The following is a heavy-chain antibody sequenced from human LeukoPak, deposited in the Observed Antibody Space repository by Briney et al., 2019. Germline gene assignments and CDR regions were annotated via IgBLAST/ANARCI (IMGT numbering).Heavy chain of an antibody. CDR1: GGSISSSSYY. J-gene: IGHJ6*02. CDR2: IYYSGST. V-gene: IGHV4-39*07. CDR3: ARLIAAAGPTVYYYGMDV. D-gene: IGHD6-13*01. Sequence: SETLSLTCTVSGGSISSSSYYWGWIRQPPGKGLEWIGSIYYSGSTYYNPSLKSRVTISVDTSKNQFSLKLSSVTAADTAVYYCARLIAAAGPTVYYYGMDVWGQGTTVTVSS.